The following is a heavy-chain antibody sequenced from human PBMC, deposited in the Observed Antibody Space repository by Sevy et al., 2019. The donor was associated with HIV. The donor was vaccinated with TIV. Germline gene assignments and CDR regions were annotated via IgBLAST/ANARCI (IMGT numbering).Heavy chain of an antibody. D-gene: IGHD3-22*01. V-gene: IGHV1-69*01. CDR2: IIPIFGTA. Sequence: VSCKASGGTFSSYAISWVRQAPGQGLEWMGGIIPIFGTANYAQKFQGRVTITADESTSTAYMELSSLRSEDTAVYYCARKSVDHYDSSGYYYDYFDYWGQGTLVTVSS. CDR3: ARKSVDHYDSSGYYYDYFDY. CDR1: GGTFSSYA. J-gene: IGHJ4*02.